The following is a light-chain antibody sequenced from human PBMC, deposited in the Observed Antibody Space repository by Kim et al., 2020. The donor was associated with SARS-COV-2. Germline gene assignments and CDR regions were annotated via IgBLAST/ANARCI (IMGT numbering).Light chain of an antibody. CDR3: RQSYSTPFT. J-gene: IGKJ4*01. CDR2: AAS. CDR1: QSISSY. V-gene: IGKV1-39*01. Sequence: DIQMTQSPSSLSASVGDRVTITCRASQSISSYLNWYQQKPGKAPKLLIYAASSLQSGVPSRFSGSGSGTDFTLTISSLQPEDFATYYWRQSYSTPFTFGGGTKVDIK.